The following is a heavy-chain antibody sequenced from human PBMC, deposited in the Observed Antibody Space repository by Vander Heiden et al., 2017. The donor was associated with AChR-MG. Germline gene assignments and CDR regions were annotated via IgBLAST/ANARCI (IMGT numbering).Heavy chain of an antibody. D-gene: IGHD5-18*01. CDR3: AKGFLMWIQPPYGFEY. CDR1: GFTFSSNA. CDR2: IGGSGGST. J-gene: IGHJ4*02. V-gene: IGHV3-23*01. Sequence: EVQLLEPGGGLVQPGGSLTLSRAGPGFTFSSNARSWVRQAPGKGLEWVAAIGGSGGSTYYADSVKGRFTISRDNSKNTLYLQMNSLRAEDTAVYYCAKGFLMWIQPPYGFEYWGQGTLVTASS.